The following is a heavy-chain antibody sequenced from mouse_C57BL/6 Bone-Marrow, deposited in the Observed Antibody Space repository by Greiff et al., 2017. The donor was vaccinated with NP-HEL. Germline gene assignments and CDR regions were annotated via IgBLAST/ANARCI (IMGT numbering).Heavy chain of an antibody. CDR1: EYEFPSHD. CDR2: INSDGGST. Sequence: DVKLVESGGGLVQPGESLKLSCESNEYEFPSHDMSWVRKTPEKRLELVAAINSDGGSTYYPDTMERRFIISRDNTKKTLYLQMSSLRSEDTALYYCASTIVTTYFDVWGTGTTVTVSS. V-gene: IGHV5-2*01. CDR3: ASTIVTTYFDV. D-gene: IGHD2-5*01. J-gene: IGHJ1*03.